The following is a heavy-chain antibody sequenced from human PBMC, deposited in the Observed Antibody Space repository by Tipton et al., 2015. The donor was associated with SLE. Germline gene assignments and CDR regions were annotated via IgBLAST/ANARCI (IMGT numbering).Heavy chain of an antibody. J-gene: IGHJ3*01. Sequence: TLSLPCTVSGGSISSYYWSWIRQPPGKGLEWIGYIYSSGSTSYNPSLKSRVTISVDKSKNQFSLKLSSVTAADTAVYYCARNPITMVRGVIPGAFDVWDQGTMVTVSS. CDR3: ARNPITMVRGVIPGAFDV. D-gene: IGHD3-10*01. CDR2: IYSSGST. CDR1: GGSISSYY. V-gene: IGHV4-4*08.